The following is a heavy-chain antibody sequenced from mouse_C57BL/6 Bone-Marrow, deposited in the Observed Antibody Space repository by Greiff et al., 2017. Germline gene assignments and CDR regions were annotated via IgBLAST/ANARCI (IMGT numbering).Heavy chain of an antibody. CDR3: AREGIWYYGSLDY. J-gene: IGHJ2*01. CDR1: GYTFTSYW. V-gene: IGHV1-55*01. Sequence: QVQLQQPGAELVKPGASVKMSCKASGYTFTSYWITWVKQRPGQGLEWIGDIYPGSGSTNYNEKFKSKDTLTVDTSSSTAYMQLSSLTSEDSAVYYCAREGIWYYGSLDYWGQGTTLTVSS. D-gene: IGHD1-1*01. CDR2: IYPGSGST.